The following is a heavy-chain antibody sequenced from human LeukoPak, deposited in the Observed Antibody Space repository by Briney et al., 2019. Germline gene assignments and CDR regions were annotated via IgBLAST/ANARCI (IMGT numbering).Heavy chain of an antibody. D-gene: IGHD3-10*01. V-gene: IGHV3-7*01. CDR3: ARSRGVDY. J-gene: IGHJ4*02. CDR1: GSTFSNYW. CDR2: IKPDGGEK. Sequence: GRSLRLSCAASGSTFSNYWLSWVRQAPGKGLEWVANIKPDGGEKFYVDSVKGRFTISRDNAKSSLFLQMNSLRAEDTAVYYCARSRGVDYWGQGTLVTVSS.